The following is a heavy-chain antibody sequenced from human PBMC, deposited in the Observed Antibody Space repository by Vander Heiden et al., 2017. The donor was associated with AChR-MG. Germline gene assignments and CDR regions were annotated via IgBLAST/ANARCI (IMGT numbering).Heavy chain of an antibody. V-gene: IGHV1-8*01. CDR2: MNPNSGNT. D-gene: IGHD2-2*01. CDR3: ARRRAGYCSSTSCKSNWFDP. J-gene: IGHJ5*02. Sequence: QVQLVQSGAEVKKPGASVKVSCKASGYTFTSYDINWVRQATGQGLEWMGWMNPNSGNTGYAQKFQGRVTMTRNTSISTAYMERSSLRSEDTAVYYCARRRAGYCSSTSCKSNWFDPWGQGTLVTVSS. CDR1: GYTFTSYD.